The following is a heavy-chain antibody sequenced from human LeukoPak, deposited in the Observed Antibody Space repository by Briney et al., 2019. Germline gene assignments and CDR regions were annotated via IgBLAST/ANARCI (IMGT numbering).Heavy chain of an antibody. CDR3: ARGGYSSSWPNDY. V-gene: IGHV1-69*13. CDR2: IIPIFGTA. J-gene: IGHJ4*02. Sequence: ASVKVSCKASGGTFSSYAISWVRQAPGQGLEWMGGIIPIFGTANYAQKFQGRVTITADESTSTAYMEPSSLRSEDTAVYYCARGGYSSSWPNDYWGQGTLVTVSS. CDR1: GGTFSSYA. D-gene: IGHD6-13*01.